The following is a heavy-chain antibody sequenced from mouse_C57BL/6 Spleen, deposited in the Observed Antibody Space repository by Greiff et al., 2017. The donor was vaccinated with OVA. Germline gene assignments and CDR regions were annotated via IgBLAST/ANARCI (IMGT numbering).Heavy chain of an antibody. Sequence: EVKLEESGPGLVKPSQSLSLTCSVTGYSITSGYYWNWIRQFPGNKLEWMGYISYDGSNNYNPSLKNRISITRDTSKNQFFLKLNSVTTEDTATYYCARVGPNWYFDVWGTGTTVTVSS. CDR2: ISYDGSN. J-gene: IGHJ1*03. V-gene: IGHV3-6*01. D-gene: IGHD4-1*01. CDR3: ARVGPNWYFDV. CDR1: GYSITSGYY.